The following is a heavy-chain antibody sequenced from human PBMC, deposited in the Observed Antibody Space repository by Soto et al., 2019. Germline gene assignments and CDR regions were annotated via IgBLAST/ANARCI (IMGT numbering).Heavy chain of an antibody. V-gene: IGHV4-31*03. Sequence: SETLSLTCTVSGGSISSGGYYWSWIRQHPGKGLEWIGYIYYSGSTYYNPSLKSRVTISVDTSKNQFSLKLSSVTAADTAVYYCAREVGITGTKAGFDPSGQGTLVTVSS. CDR2: IYYSGST. D-gene: IGHD1-7*01. J-gene: IGHJ5*02. CDR1: GGSISSGGYY. CDR3: AREVGITGTKAGFDP.